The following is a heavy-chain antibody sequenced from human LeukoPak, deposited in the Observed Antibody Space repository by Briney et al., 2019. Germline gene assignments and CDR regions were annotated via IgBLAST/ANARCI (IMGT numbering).Heavy chain of an antibody. V-gene: IGHV4-59*08. CDR3: AKHVYDYEWGSYRHTDNWFDP. Sequence: SETLSLTCTVSGGSISSYYWSWLRQPPGKGLEWIGYIYYSGSTNYNPSLKSRVTISVDTSKNQFSLKLNSVTAADTAVYYCAKHVYDYEWGSYRHTDNWFDPWGQGTLVTVSS. CDR2: IYYSGST. CDR1: GGSISSYY. D-gene: IGHD3-16*02. J-gene: IGHJ5*02.